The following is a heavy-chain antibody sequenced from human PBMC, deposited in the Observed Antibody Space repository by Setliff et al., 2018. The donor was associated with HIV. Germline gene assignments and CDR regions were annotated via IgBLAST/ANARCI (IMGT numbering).Heavy chain of an antibody. CDR3: ARLRGLNLEPFDY. CDR1: GGSISSAY. V-gene: IGHV4-59*05. Sequence: SETLSLTCAVSGGSISSAYWSWVRQPPGKGLEWIGSVYYSGSTYYNPSLKSRLTISVDTSTNKFSLKLSSVTAADTAVYYCARLRGLNLEPFDYWGQGTLVTVSS. D-gene: IGHD1-1*01. J-gene: IGHJ4*02. CDR2: VYYSGST.